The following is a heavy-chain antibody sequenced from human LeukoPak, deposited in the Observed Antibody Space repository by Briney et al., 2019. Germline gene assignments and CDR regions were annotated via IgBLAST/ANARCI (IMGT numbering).Heavy chain of an antibody. CDR1: GFTFSSYG. V-gene: IGHV3-30*03. J-gene: IGHJ3*02. Sequence: GGSLRLSCAASGFTFSSYGMHWVRQAPGKGLEWVAVISYDGSNKYYADSVKGRFTISRDNAKNSLYLQMNSLRAEDTAVYFCTRDFQFLNAFDMWGQGTLVTVSS. CDR3: TRDFQFLNAFDM. CDR2: ISYDGSNK.